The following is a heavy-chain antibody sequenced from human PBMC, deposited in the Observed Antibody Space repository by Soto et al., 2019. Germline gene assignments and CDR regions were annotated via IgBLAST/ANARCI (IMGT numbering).Heavy chain of an antibody. CDR3: AKDRIAAPVGMDV. V-gene: IGHV3-30*18. Sequence: GGSLRLSCAASGFTFSSYGMHWVRQAPGKGLEWVAVISYDGSNKYYADSVKGRFTISRDNSKNTLYLQMNSLRAEDTAVYYCAKDRIAAPVGMDVWGQGTTVTVSS. D-gene: IGHD6-6*01. CDR2: ISYDGSNK. J-gene: IGHJ6*02. CDR1: GFTFSSYG.